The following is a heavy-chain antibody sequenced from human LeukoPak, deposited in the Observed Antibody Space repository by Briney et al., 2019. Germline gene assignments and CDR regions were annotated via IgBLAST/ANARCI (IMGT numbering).Heavy chain of an antibody. CDR1: GGSFSGYY. CDR3: ASRAFYSSSSIDY. V-gene: IGHV4-34*01. Sequence: SETLSLTCAVYGGSFSGYYWSWIRQPPGKGLEWIREINHSGSTNYNPSLKSRVTISVDTSKNQFSLKLSSVTAADTAVYYCASRAFYSSSSIDYWGQGTLVTVSS. J-gene: IGHJ4*02. D-gene: IGHD6-6*01. CDR2: INHSGST.